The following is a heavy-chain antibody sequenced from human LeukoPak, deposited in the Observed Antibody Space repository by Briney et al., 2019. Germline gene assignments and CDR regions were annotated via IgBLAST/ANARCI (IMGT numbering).Heavy chain of an antibody. CDR2: ISHSSIYI. D-gene: IGHD3-22*01. V-gene: IGHV3-21*01. J-gene: IGHJ4*02. Sequence: GGSLRLSCAASGFTFGTFGFNWVRQAPGKGLEWVSSISHSSIYISYADSVKGRFTISRDNARNSLYLQMDSLRVEDTAVYYCARGYYYDSSVAYWGQGTLVTVSS. CDR1: GFTFGTFG. CDR3: ARGYYYDSSVAY.